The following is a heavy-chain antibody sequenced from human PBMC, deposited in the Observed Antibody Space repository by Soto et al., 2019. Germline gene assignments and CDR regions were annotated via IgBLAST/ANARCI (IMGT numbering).Heavy chain of an antibody. J-gene: IGHJ4*02. Sequence: PSATLTLTCSVSSASLSSSTYYWSWIRQPPGRGPEWIGSIYYSGNTYYKPSLKSRVSISIDTSRNQFSLKLTSVTAADTGVYYCASSSPFHYWGPGILVTVSS. CDR3: ASSSPFHY. V-gene: IGHV4-39*01. CDR2: IYYSGNT. CDR1: SASLSSSTYY. D-gene: IGHD6-6*01.